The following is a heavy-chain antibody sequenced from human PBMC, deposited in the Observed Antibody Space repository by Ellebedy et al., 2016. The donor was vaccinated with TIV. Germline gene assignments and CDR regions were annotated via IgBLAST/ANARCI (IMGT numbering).Heavy chain of an antibody. D-gene: IGHD1-26*01. CDR3: ARRYSGSSYHYFDY. CDR2: IYNSVIT. Sequence: SQTLSLTCAVYGGSFSDYYWDWIRQPPGKGLEWIGYIYNSVITNYNPSLKSRVTMSVDTSKRQLSLKLRSVTAADTAVYYCARRYSGSSYHYFDYWGQGTLVIVSS. J-gene: IGHJ4*02. CDR1: GGSFSDYY. V-gene: IGHV4-59*08.